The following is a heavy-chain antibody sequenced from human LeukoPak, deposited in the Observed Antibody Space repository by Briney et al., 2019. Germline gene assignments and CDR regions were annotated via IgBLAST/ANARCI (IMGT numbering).Heavy chain of an antibody. J-gene: IGHJ4*02. D-gene: IGHD3-22*01. V-gene: IGHV1-69*13. CDR2: ITAIFRTT. Sequence: SVKVSCKTSGGTFNSYAINWVRQAPGQGLEWMGGITAIFRTTNYAQKFQGRVTITADESMSTVYMELSSLRSEDTAVYYCARHSGYHSTMYLDYWGQGTLVTVSS. CDR3: ARHSGYHSTMYLDY. CDR1: GGTFNSYA.